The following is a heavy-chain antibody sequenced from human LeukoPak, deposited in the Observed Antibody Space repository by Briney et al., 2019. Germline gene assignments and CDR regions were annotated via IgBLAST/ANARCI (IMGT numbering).Heavy chain of an antibody. CDR3: ARRRDLYSGSYYPFDY. D-gene: IGHD1-26*01. Sequence: GESLKISCKGSGYRFTNYWIGWVRQMPRKSLEWKGIIYPGDSETRYSPSFQGQVTISADKSISTAYLQWSSLKASDTAMYYCARRRDLYSGSYYPFDYWGQGTLVTVSS. J-gene: IGHJ4*02. CDR1: GYRFTNYW. CDR2: IYPGDSET. V-gene: IGHV5-51*01.